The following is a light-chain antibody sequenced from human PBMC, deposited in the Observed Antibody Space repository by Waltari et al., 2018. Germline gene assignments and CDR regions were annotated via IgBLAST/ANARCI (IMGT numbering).Light chain of an antibody. CDR2: DVS. Sequence: QSALTQPPSVSGSPGQSVTISCTGTSSDIGRYNYVSWYQPHPGKAPKLMMYDVSNRPSGVSDRFSGSKSGNTASLTISGLQAEEEADYYCSSYAGSNTVLFGGGTRLTVL. J-gene: IGLJ2*01. CDR3: SSYAGSNTVL. CDR1: SSDIGRYNY. V-gene: IGLV2-11*01.